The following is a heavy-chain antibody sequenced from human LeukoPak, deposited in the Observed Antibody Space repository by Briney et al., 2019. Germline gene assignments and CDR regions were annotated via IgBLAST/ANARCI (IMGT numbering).Heavy chain of an antibody. V-gene: IGHV4-59*02. D-gene: IGHD3-3*01. J-gene: IGHJ4*02. Sequence: SETLSLTCNVSGGAVNSYYWSWIRQTPGEGLKWIGYISHNGNIDYAPSLKSRVTMPIGTTKNQFSLKLTSVTAADTALYFCARGFCSDEICQVFTHWGQGILVTVSS. CDR3: ARGFCSDEICQVFTH. CDR1: GGAVNSYY. CDR2: ISHNGNI.